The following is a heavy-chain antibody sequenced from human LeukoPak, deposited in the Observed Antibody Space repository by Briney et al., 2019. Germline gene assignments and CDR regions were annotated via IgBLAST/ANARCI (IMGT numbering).Heavy chain of an antibody. CDR1: GFTVSSNY. J-gene: IGHJ4*02. CDR3: ARSIVGAAPSDY. V-gene: IGHV3-66*01. CDR2: IYSGGST. Sequence: PGGSLRLSCAASGFTVSSNYMSWVRQAPGKGLEWVSVIYSGGSTYYADSVKGRFTISRDNSKNTLYLQMNSLRAEDTAVYYCARSIVGAAPSDYWGQGTLVTVSS. D-gene: IGHD1-26*01.